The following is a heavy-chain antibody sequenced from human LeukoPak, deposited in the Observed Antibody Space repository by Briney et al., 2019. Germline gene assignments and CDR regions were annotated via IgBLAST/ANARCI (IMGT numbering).Heavy chain of an antibody. V-gene: IGHV4-39*07. J-gene: IGHJ6*03. CDR1: GGSIGTSHYY. CDR2: IYFSGST. CDR3: ARDSSSWYGAYMDV. Sequence: PSETLSLTCTVSGGSIGTSHYYWGWLRQPPGKGLEWIGSIYFSGSTNYNPSLKSRVTMSVDTSKNQFSLKLSSVTAADTAVYYCARDSSSWYGAYMDVWGKGATVTISS. D-gene: IGHD6-13*01.